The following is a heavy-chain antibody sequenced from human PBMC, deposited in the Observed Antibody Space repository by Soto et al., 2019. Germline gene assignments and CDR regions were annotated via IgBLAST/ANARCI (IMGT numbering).Heavy chain of an antibody. Sequence: PSETLSLTCTVSGGSISSYYWSWIRQPPGKGLEWIGYIYYSGSTNYNPSLKSRVTISVDTSKNQFSLKLSSVTAADTAVYYCARAYCGGDCYSPPWYFDYWGQGTLVTVSS. J-gene: IGHJ4*02. D-gene: IGHD2-21*02. CDR3: ARAYCGGDCYSPPWYFDY. V-gene: IGHV4-59*01. CDR2: IYYSGST. CDR1: GGSISSYY.